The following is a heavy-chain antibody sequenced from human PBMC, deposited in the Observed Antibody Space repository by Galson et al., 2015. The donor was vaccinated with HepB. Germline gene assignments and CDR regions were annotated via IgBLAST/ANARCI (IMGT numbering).Heavy chain of an antibody. Sequence: SLRLSCAASGFIFTNYAMSWVRQAPGKGLEWVATVSGGGHRTYYTDPVKGRFTISRDNSENTVYLQLNSLRVEDTAIYYCAKTRRPYCDNSSCYHFDYWGQGTLVTVSS. J-gene: IGHJ4*02. D-gene: IGHD2-2*01. V-gene: IGHV3-23*01. CDR2: VSGGGHRT. CDR1: GFIFTNYA. CDR3: AKTRRPYCDNSSCYHFDY.